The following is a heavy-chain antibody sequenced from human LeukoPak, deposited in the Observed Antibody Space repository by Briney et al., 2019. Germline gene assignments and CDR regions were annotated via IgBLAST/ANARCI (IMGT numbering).Heavy chain of an antibody. J-gene: IGHJ4*02. CDR2: ISGSGGST. Sequence: PGGSLRLSCAASGFTFSSYAMSWVRQAPGKGLEWVSAISGSGGSTYYADSVKGRFTISRDNSKNTLYLQMNSLRAEDTAVYYCAKNPSYTCGGDCSPIDYWGQGTLVTVSS. CDR1: GFTFSSYA. D-gene: IGHD2-21*02. V-gene: IGHV3-23*01. CDR3: AKNPSYTCGGDCSPIDY.